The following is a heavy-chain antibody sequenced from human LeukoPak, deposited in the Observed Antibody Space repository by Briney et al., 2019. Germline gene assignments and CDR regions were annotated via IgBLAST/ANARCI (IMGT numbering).Heavy chain of an antibody. V-gene: IGHV4-4*07. CDR1: GGSISSYY. CDR2: IYTSGST. J-gene: IGHJ5*02. Sequence: SETLSLTCTVSGGSISSYYWSWIRQPAGKGLEWIGRIYTSGSTNYNPSLKSRVTISVDKSKNQFSLKLSSVAAADTAVYYCARSLLTRFDPWGQGTLVTVSS. CDR3: ARSLLTRFDP.